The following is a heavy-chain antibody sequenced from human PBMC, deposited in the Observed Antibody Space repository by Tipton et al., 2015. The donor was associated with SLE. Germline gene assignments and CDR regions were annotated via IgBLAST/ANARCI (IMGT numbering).Heavy chain of an antibody. CDR1: GFTVSRSW. CDR2: IKEDGSEK. D-gene: IGHD3-16*01. CDR3: VGGGENDY. Sequence: SLRLSCAASGFTVSRSWMSWVRQAPGKGLEWVATIKEDGSEKYYVDSVKGRFTISRDNAKNSLYLQLNSLRDADTAVYYCVGGGENDYWGQGTLV. V-gene: IGHV3-7*01. J-gene: IGHJ4*02.